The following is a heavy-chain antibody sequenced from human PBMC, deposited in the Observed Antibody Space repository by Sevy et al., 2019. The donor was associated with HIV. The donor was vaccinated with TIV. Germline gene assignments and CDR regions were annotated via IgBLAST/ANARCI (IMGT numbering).Heavy chain of an antibody. CDR3: GTDVDTAMVYSDAFDI. CDR1: GFTFSSYA. Sequence: GGSLRLSCAASGFTFSSYAMSWVRQAPGKGLEWVSAISGSGGSTSYADSVKGRFTISRDNSKNTLYLQMNSLRAEDTAVYYCGTDVDTAMVYSDAFDIWGQGTMVTVSS. D-gene: IGHD5-18*01. V-gene: IGHV3-23*01. CDR2: ISGSGGST. J-gene: IGHJ3*02.